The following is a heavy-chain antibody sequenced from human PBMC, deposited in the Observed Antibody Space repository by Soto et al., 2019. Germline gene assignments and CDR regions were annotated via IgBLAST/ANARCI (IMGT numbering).Heavy chain of an antibody. V-gene: IGHV3-30*18. Sequence: AGGSLRLSCAASGFTFSSYGMHWVRQAPGKGLEWVAVISYDGSNKYYADSVKGRFTISRDNSKNTLYLQMNSLRAEDTAVYYCAKDLGYSSPNYYYYGMDVWGQGTTVTVSS. D-gene: IGHD6-19*01. J-gene: IGHJ6*02. CDR1: GFTFSSYG. CDR2: ISYDGSNK. CDR3: AKDLGYSSPNYYYYGMDV.